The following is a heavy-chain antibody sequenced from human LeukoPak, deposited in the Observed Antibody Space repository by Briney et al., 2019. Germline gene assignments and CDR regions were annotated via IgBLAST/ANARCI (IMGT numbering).Heavy chain of an antibody. CDR3: ARQDCSGGSCYNDAFDI. CDR1: GGSISSGGYY. J-gene: IGHJ3*02. CDR2: IYYSGST. V-gene: IGHV4-31*03. Sequence: KSSETLSLTCTVSGGSISSGGYYWSWIRQHPGKGLEWIGYIYYSGSTYYNPSLKSRVTISVDTSNNQFSLKLSSVTAADTAVYYCARQDCSGGSCYNDAFDIWGQGTMVTVSS. D-gene: IGHD2-15*01.